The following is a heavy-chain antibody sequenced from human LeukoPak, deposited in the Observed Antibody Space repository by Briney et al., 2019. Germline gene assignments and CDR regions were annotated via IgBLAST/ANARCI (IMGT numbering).Heavy chain of an antibody. D-gene: IGHD6-6*01. CDR2: ISYDGSKK. Sequence: PGGSLRLSCAASGFTFSSYAMHWVRQGPGKGLEWVAVISYDGSKKYYADSVRGRFTISRDNFKNTLYLQMKSLRGEDTAVYYCATPLMYSSSLLFDYWGQGTLVTVSS. J-gene: IGHJ4*02. V-gene: IGHV3-30-3*01. CDR1: GFTFSSYA. CDR3: ATPLMYSSSLLFDY.